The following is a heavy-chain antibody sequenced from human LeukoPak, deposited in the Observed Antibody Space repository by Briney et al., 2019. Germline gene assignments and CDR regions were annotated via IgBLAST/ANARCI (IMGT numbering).Heavy chain of an antibody. V-gene: IGHV4-4*07. J-gene: IGHJ1*01. CDR1: GGSISSYY. CDR2: IYTSGST. D-gene: IGHD3-3*01. CDR3: TREMFGMVGGSAP. Sequence: SETLSLTCTVSGGSISSYYWSWIRQPAGKGLEWIGRIYTSGSTNYNPSLKSRVTMSVDTSKNQFSLKQSSLTAADAAAYYCTREMFGMVGGSAPWGEGSPVTASS.